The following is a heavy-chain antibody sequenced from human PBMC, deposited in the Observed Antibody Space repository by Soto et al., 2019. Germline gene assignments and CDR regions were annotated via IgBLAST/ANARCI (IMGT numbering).Heavy chain of an antibody. D-gene: IGHD1-7*01. V-gene: IGHV4-39*01. CDR3: ARLGNFRYYYGMDV. J-gene: IGHJ6*02. CDR1: GGSISSSSYY. CDR2: IYYSGST. Sequence: QLQLQESGPGLVKPSETLSLTCTVSGGSISSSSYYWGWIRQPPGKGLEWIGSIYYSGSTYYNPSLKSRVTISVDTSKNQFSLKLSSVTAADTAVYYCARLGNFRYYYGMDVWGQGTTVTVSS.